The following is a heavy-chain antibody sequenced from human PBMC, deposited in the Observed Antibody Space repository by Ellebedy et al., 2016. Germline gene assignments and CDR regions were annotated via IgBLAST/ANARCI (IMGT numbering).Heavy chain of an antibody. D-gene: IGHD3-16*01. CDR1: GFTFVKYW. CDR3: ARDVLGGFFDY. J-gene: IGHJ4*02. CDR2: INHDGSEI. V-gene: IGHV3-7*03. Sequence: GESLKISCAASGFTFVKYWISWVRQTPGQGLEWVANINHDGSEIYYVDSVKGRFTISRNNARNSVSLQMNGLRADDTGVYYCARDVLGGFFDYWGQGTPVIVSS.